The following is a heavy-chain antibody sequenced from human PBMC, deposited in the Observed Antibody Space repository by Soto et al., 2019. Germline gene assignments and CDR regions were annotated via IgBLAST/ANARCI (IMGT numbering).Heavy chain of an antibody. CDR3: ARRKSSGYYYFDY. Sequence: SETLSLTCAVYGGSFSGYYWSWIRQPPGKGLEWIGEINHSGSTNYNPSLKSRVTMSVDTSKNQLSLKLSSVTAADTAVYYCARRKSSGYYYFDYWGQGTPVTVSS. CDR1: GGSFSGYY. V-gene: IGHV4-34*01. J-gene: IGHJ4*02. D-gene: IGHD3-22*01. CDR2: INHSGST.